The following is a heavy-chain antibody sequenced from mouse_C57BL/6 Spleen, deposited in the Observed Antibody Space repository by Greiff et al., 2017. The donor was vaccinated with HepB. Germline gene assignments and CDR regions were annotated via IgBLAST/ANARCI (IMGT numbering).Heavy chain of an antibody. CDR3: AREGLGNWYFDV. Sequence: VQLQQSGAELVRPGASVKLSCKASGYTFTDYYINWVKQRPGQGLEWIARIYPGSGNTYYNEKFKGKATLTAEKSSSTAYMQLSSLTSEDSAVYFCAREGLGNWYFDVWGTGTTVTVSS. J-gene: IGHJ1*03. CDR2: IYPGSGNT. CDR1: GYTFTDYY. D-gene: IGHD1-1*02. V-gene: IGHV1-76*01.